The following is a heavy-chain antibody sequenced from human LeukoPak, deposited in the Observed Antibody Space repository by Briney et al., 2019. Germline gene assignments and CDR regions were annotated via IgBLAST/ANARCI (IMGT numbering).Heavy chain of an antibody. D-gene: IGHD5-18*01. V-gene: IGHV3-21*01. Sequence: GRSLRLSCAASGFTFSSYSMNWVRQAPGKGLEWVSSISSSSSYIYYADSVKGRFTISRDNAKNSLYLQMNSLRAEDTAVYYCARERVSIQLWLYAFDYWGQGTLVTVSS. J-gene: IGHJ4*02. CDR1: GFTFSSYS. CDR2: ISSSSSYI. CDR3: ARERVSIQLWLYAFDY.